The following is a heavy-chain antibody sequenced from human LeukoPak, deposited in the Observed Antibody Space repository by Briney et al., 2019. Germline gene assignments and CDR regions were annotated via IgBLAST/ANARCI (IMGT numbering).Heavy chain of an antibody. D-gene: IGHD6-13*01. J-gene: IGHJ6*03. CDR1: GYTFTGYY. CDR3: AADLAAAGTFSDYYYYMDV. CDR2: INPNSGGT. Sequence: GASVKVSCKASGYTFTGYYMHWVRQAPGQGLEWMGWINPNSGGTNYAQKFQERVTITRDMSTSTAYMELSSLRSEDTAVYYCAADLAAAGTFSDYYYYMDVWGKGTTVTVSS. V-gene: IGHV1-2*02.